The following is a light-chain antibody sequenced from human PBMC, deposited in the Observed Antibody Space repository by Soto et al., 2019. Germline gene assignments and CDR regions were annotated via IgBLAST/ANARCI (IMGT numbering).Light chain of an antibody. CDR3: VLYMGSGIWV. CDR1: SGSVSTRYY. CDR2: STS. Sequence: QTVVTQEPSFSVSPGGTVTLTCGVSSGSVSTRYYPSWYQQTPGQAPRTLIYSTSTRSSGVPDRFSGSIVGNKAALTISGAQADDESDYYCVLYMGSGIWVFGGRTKLTVL. V-gene: IGLV8-61*01. J-gene: IGLJ3*02.